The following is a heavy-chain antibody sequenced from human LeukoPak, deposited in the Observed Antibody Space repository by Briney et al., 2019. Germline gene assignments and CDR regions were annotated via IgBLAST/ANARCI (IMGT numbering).Heavy chain of an antibody. CDR1: GFTFSTYG. CDR3: AKDYGPLSSY. J-gene: IGHJ4*02. Sequence: GGSLRLSCAASGFTFSTYGMSWVRQAPGKGLEWVSHISGSGAGTYYADSVKGRFTISRDNSKNTLYLQMNSLRAEDTALYYCAKDYGPLSSYWGQGTLVTVSS. V-gene: IGHV3-23*01. D-gene: IGHD4-17*01. CDR2: ISGSGAGT.